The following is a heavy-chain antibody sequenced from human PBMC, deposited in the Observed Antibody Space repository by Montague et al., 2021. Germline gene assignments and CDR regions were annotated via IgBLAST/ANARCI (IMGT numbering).Heavy chain of an antibody. CDR1: KFTFSNYG. V-gene: IGHV3-48*02. Sequence: SLRLSCAASKFTFSNYGMHWVRQAPGKGLEWVSYISLSGNIIYYADSVKGRFTISRDNAKNSLYLQMNSLRDEDTAVYFCARDVFGELFSYYYYYMDVWGKGTTVTVSS. J-gene: IGHJ6*03. CDR2: ISLSGNII. D-gene: IGHD3-10*01. CDR3: ARDVFGELFSYYYYYMDV.